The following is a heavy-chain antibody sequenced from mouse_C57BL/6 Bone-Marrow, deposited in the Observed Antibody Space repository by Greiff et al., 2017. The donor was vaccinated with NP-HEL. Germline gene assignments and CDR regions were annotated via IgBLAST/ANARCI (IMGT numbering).Heavy chain of an antibody. Sequence: LKESGPVLVKPGASVKMSCKASGYTFTDYYMNWVKQSHGKSLEWIGVINPYNGGTSYNQKFKGKATLTVYKSSSTAYMELNSLTSEDSAVYYCARALYYHGPYYFDYWGQGTTLTVSS. J-gene: IGHJ2*01. D-gene: IGHD1-1*01. CDR1: GYTFTDYY. CDR2: INPYNGGT. V-gene: IGHV1-19*01. CDR3: ARALYYHGPYYFDY.